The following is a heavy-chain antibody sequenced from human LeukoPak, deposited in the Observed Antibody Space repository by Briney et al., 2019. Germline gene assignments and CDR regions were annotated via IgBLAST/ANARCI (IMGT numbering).Heavy chain of an antibody. D-gene: IGHD3-10*01. J-gene: IGHJ1*01. CDR2: MNPNSGNT. CDR3: ARGQRGYFQH. V-gene: IGHV1-8*03. CDR1: GYTFTSYY. Sequence: VASVKVSCKASGYTFTSYYMHWVRQAPGQGLEWMGWMNPNSGNTGYAQKFQGRVTITRNASISTAYMELSSLRSEDTAVYYCARGQRGYFQHWGQGTLVTVSS.